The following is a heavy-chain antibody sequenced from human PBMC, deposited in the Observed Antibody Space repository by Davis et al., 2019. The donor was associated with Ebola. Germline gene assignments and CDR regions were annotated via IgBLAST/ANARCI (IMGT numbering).Heavy chain of an antibody. CDR1: GFSFSSYW. Sequence: GESLKISCAASGFSFSSYWMSWVRQAPGKGLEWVANINQDGSQINYVDSVRGRFTISRDNAKNALYLQMNSLTANDTAVYYCARDVGVEFDYWGQGTLVTVSS. CDR3: ARDVGVEFDY. CDR2: INQDGSQI. D-gene: IGHD3-10*01. V-gene: IGHV3-7*03. J-gene: IGHJ4*02.